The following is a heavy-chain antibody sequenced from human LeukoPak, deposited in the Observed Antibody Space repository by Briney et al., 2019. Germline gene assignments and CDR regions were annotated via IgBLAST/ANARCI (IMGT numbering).Heavy chain of an antibody. J-gene: IGHJ4*02. D-gene: IGHD6-13*01. Sequence: PGGSLRPSCVASGFSFRNYGIHWVRQGPGKGLEWVAAISYDGSNKYYADSVKGQFTISRDNSKNTLYLQMNSLRAEDTAVYYCARRGAAAGTEDFWGQGTLVTVSS. V-gene: IGHV3-30*03. CDR3: ARRGAAAGTEDF. CDR2: ISYDGSNK. CDR1: GFSFRNYG.